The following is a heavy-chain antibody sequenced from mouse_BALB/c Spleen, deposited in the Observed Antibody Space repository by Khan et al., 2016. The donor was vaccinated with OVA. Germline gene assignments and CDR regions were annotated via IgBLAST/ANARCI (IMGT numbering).Heavy chain of an antibody. J-gene: IGHJ3*01. CDR3: ARLAYYYYSDGFAY. CDR2: VSTGGHYT. V-gene: IGHV5-6*01. D-gene: IGHD1-1*01. Sequence: EVKLMESGGDIVKPGGSLKLSCAASGFTFSTYGMSWVRQTPDKRLEWVATVSTGGHYTYYTDTVKGRFTISRDNAKNTLYLQMSSLGSEDTAIFYCARLAYYYYSDGFAYWGQGTLVTVSA. CDR1: GFTFSTYG.